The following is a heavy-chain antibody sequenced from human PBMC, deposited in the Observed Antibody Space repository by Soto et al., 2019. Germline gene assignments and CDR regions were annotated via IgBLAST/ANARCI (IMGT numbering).Heavy chain of an antibody. Sequence: SETLSMTCADSVGSISSSNWWSWFRQPQVKGLEWIGEIYHSGSTNYNPSLKSRVTISVDKSKNQFSLKLSSVTAADTAVYYCAREISYCTNGVCYRRFDYWGQGTLVPVSS. V-gene: IGHV4-4*02. CDR2: IYHSGST. D-gene: IGHD2-8*01. CDR3: AREISYCTNGVCYRRFDY. J-gene: IGHJ4*02. CDR1: VGSISSSNW.